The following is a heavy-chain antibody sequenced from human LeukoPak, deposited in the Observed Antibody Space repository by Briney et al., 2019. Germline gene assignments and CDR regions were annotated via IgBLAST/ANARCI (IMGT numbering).Heavy chain of an antibody. Sequence: PGGSLRLSCAASGFTFSTYGISWVRQAPGKGLEWVSGIRDSGGVTYYADSVKGRFTISRDDSANTVYLQMNSLRAEDTAIYYCAKDQKWEHPHYLDYWGQGTLVTVSS. CDR1: GFTFSTYG. V-gene: IGHV3-23*01. CDR3: AKDQKWEHPHYLDY. J-gene: IGHJ4*02. D-gene: IGHD1-26*01. CDR2: IRDSGGVT.